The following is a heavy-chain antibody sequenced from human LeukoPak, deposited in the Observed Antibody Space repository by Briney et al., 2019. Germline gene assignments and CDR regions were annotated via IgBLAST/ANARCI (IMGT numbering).Heavy chain of an antibody. CDR3: ARTNQPFDY. CDR2: INHSGST. J-gene: IGHJ4*02. V-gene: IGHV4-4*02. CDR1: GGSISSSNW. Sequence: SETLSLTCAVSGGSISSSNWWSWVRPPPGKGLEWIGEINHSGSTNYNPSLKSRVTISVDTSKNQFSLKLSSVTAADTAVYYCARTNQPFDYWGQGTLVTVSS. D-gene: IGHD1-14*01.